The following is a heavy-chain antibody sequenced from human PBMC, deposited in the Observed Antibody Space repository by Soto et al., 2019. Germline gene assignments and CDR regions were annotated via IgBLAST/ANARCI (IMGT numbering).Heavy chain of an antibody. CDR2: IIPIFGTA. D-gene: IGHD6-6*01. CDR1: GGTFSSYA. V-gene: IGHV1-69*01. CDR3: ARFAAAIEYISADPYYYYGMDV. J-gene: IGHJ6*02. Sequence: QVQLVQSGAEVKKPGSSVKVSCKASGGTFSSYAISWVRQAPGQGLEWMGGIIPIFGTANYAQKFQGRVTFTADESTSTAYMELSTLRPEDRAGYYCARFAAAIEYISADPYYYYGMDVWGQGTTVTVSS.